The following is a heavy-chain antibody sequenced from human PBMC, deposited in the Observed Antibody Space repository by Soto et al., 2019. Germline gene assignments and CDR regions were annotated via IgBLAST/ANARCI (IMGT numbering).Heavy chain of an antibody. V-gene: IGHV3-48*01. D-gene: IGHD4-17*01. CDR2: ISSSSSTI. CDR3: ARKTVTTAIDY. CDR1: GFTFSSYS. J-gene: IGHJ4*02. Sequence: PGGSLRLSCAASGFTFSSYSMNWVRQAPGKGLEWVSYISSSSSTIYYADSVKGRFTISRDNAKNSLYLQMNSLRAEDTAVYYCARKTVTTAIDYWGQGTPVTVSS.